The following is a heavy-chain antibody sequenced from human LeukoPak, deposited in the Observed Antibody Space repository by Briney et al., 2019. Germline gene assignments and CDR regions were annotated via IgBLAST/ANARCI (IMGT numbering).Heavy chain of an antibody. Sequence: ASVKVSCKASGYTFTGYYMHWVRQAPGQGLEWMGWINPNSGGTNYAQKFQGRVIMTRDTSISTAYMELSRLRSDDTAVYYCARDPGKHCGGDCSGDYWGQGTLVTVSS. CDR3: ARDPGKHCGGDCSGDY. J-gene: IGHJ4*02. D-gene: IGHD2-21*02. CDR2: INPNSGGT. V-gene: IGHV1-2*02. CDR1: GYTFTGYY.